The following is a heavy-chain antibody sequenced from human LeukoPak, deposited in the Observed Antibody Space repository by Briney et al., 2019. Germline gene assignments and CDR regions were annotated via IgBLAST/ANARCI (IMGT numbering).Heavy chain of an antibody. J-gene: IGHJ6*02. D-gene: IGHD3-10*01. V-gene: IGHV3-23*01. CDR3: AKVGWTIRGHYYGIDV. CDR1: GFTFREYA. CDR2: ISGSGGAT. Sequence: GGSLRLSCAASGFTFREYALNWVRQAPGKGLEWVSDISGSGGATHYADSVKGRFTISRDNSKKTLYLEMNGLRVEDTAVYYCAKVGWTIRGHYYGIDVWGQGTTVTVSS.